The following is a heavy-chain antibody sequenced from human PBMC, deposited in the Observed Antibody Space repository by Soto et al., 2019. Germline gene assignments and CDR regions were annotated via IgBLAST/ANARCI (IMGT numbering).Heavy chain of an antibody. CDR1: GGSISSSSYY. D-gene: IGHD4-17*01. CDR2: IYYSGST. CDR3: ARAHRGPPPMTKSYYNWFDP. V-gene: IGHV4-39*07. Sequence: PSETLSLTCTVSGGSISSSSYYWGWIRQPPGKGLEWIGSIYYSGSTYYNPSLKSRVTISVDTSKNQFSPKLSSVTAADTAVYYCARAHRGPPPMTKSYYNWFDPWGQGTLVTVSS. J-gene: IGHJ5*02.